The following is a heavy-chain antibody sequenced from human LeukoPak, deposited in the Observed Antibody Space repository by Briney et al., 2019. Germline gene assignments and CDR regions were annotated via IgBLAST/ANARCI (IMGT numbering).Heavy chain of an antibody. Sequence: GGSLRLSCAASGFTFSSYEMNWVRQAPGKGLEWVSYISSSGSTIYYADSVKGRFTISRDNSKNTLYLQMNSLRAEDTAVYYCARGGLQLWFDYWGQGTLVTVSS. CDR1: GFTFSSYE. CDR3: ARGGLQLWFDY. CDR2: ISSSGSTI. J-gene: IGHJ4*02. V-gene: IGHV3-48*03. D-gene: IGHD5-18*01.